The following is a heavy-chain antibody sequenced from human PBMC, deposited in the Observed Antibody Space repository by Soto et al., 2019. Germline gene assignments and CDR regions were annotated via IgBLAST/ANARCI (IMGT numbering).Heavy chain of an antibody. CDR2: ISSNGVAT. D-gene: IGHD2-8*01. J-gene: IGHJ3*01. V-gene: IGHV3-64*01. CDR1: GFTFSFYA. CDR3: ARGGYCTNGVCARSFDL. Sequence: EVQLVESGGGLVQPGGSLRLSCAASGFTFSFYAMHWVRQAPGKGLEYVSAISSNGVATYHANSVKGRFTISRDNSKYTLYLQLGSLIAEDMAVYYCARGGYCTNGVCARSFDLWGQGTLVTVSS.